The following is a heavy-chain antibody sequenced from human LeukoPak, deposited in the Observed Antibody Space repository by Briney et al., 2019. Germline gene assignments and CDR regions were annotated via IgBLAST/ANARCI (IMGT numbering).Heavy chain of an antibody. Sequence: LSLTCAVYNGSFSDYYWSWVRQAPGKGLEWVSGISWNSGSIGYADSVKGRFTISRDNAMNSLYLQMNSLRAEDTALYYCAKGDAQHWGQGTLVTVSS. J-gene: IGHJ4*02. CDR3: AKGDAQH. V-gene: IGHV3-9*01. D-gene: IGHD2-2*01. CDR2: ISWNSGSI. CDR1: NGSFSDYY.